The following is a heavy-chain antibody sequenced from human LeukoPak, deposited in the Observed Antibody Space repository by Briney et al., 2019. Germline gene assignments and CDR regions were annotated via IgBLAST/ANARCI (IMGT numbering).Heavy chain of an antibody. Sequence: SETLSLTCTVSGGSISSYYWSRIRQPPGKGLEWIGYIYYSGSTNYNPSLKSRVTISVDTSKNQFSLKLSSVTAADTAVYYCARDRSVAGTYYYYYGMDVWGQGTTVTVSS. D-gene: IGHD6-19*01. V-gene: IGHV4-59*01. CDR2: IYYSGST. CDR3: ARDRSVAGTYYYYYGMDV. J-gene: IGHJ6*02. CDR1: GGSISSYY.